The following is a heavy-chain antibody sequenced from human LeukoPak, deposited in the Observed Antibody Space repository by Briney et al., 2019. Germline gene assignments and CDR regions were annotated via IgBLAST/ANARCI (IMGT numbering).Heavy chain of an antibody. Sequence: GGSLRLSCAASGFTFDDYGMSWVRQAPGKGLEWVSGINWNGGSTGYADSVKGRFTISRDNAKNSLYLQMNSLRAEDTAVYYCARDPSIAARNLFFDYWGQGTLVTVSS. CDR3: ARDPSIAARNLFFDY. D-gene: IGHD6-6*01. V-gene: IGHV3-20*04. J-gene: IGHJ4*02. CDR1: GFTFDDYG. CDR2: INWNGGST.